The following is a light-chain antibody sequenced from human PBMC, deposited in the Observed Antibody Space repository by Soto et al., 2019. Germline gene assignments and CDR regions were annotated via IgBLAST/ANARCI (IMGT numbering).Light chain of an antibody. CDR2: KAS. Sequence: DIQMTQSPSTLSASVGDRVTITCRASQSITSWLAWYQQKPGKAPKLLIYKASSLESGVQSRFSGSVSGTEFTLTISSLQPDDFATYYCQQYNSYSRTFGQGTKVEIK. CDR3: QQYNSYSRT. V-gene: IGKV1-5*03. CDR1: QSITSW. J-gene: IGKJ1*01.